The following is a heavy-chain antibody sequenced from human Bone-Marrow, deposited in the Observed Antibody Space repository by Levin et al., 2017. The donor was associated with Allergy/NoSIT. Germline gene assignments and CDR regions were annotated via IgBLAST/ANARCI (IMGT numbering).Heavy chain of an antibody. V-gene: IGHV3-30*18. CDR3: AKDERPESYYYYMDV. Sequence: GGSLRLSCAASGFTFSSYGMHWVRQAPGKGLEWVAVISYDGSKKYYADSVKGRFTISRDNSKNTLYLQMNSLRAEDTAVYYCAKDERPESYYYYMDVWGKGTTVTVSS. J-gene: IGHJ6*03. CDR1: GFTFSSYG. D-gene: IGHD1-1*01. CDR2: ISYDGSKK.